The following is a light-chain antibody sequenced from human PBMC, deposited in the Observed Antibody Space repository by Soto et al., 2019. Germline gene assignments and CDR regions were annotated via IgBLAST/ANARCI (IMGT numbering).Light chain of an antibody. J-gene: IGKJ1*01. V-gene: IGKV3-11*01. Sequence: EIVVTQSPATLSLSPGERATLSCRASHSVGINLAWYQQKPGQSPRLLIYDVSNRATGIPARFSGSGAGTDFTLTITSLEPEDFAAYYCHQRGGWPATFGQGTRVEIK. CDR1: HSVGIN. CDR2: DVS. CDR3: HQRGGWPAT.